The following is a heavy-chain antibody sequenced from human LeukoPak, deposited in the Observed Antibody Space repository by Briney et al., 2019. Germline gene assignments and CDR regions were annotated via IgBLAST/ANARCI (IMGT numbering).Heavy chain of an antibody. J-gene: IGHJ4*02. CDR1: GFSFTNYW. D-gene: IGHD2-21*01. CDR3: ARAPGPDSHDWVSQFDC. CDR2: IKNDGSAK. V-gene: IGHV3-7*01. Sequence: GGSLRLSCVDSGFSFTNYWMSWFRQAPGKGLEWVANIKNDGSAKYYVESVKGRFTISRDNAKNSLYLLMNSLRAEDTAVYYCARAPGPDSHDWVSQFDCWGQGTLVTVSS.